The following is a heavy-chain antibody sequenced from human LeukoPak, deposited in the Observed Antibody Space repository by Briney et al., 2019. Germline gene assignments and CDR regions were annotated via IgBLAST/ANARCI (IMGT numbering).Heavy chain of an antibody. CDR2: XXGNSGSI. D-gene: IGHD6-19*01. CDR1: GFTFDDYA. Sequence: GRSLRLSCAASGFTFDDYAMHWVRQAPGKGLXXXXXXXGNSGSIGYADSVKGRFPISRDNAKNSLYLQMNSLRAEDTALYYCARGGISSSGRGDYYFDYWGQGTLVTVSS. J-gene: IGHJ4*02. V-gene: IGHV3-9*01. CDR3: ARGGISSSGRGDYYFDY.